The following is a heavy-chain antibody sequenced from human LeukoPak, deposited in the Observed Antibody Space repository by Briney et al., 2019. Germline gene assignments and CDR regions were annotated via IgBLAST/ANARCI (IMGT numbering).Heavy chain of an antibody. D-gene: IGHD3-3*01. CDR1: GFTFSSYS. CDR2: ISSNGGST. CDR3: ARDGLYDFWSGYYTTIEY. J-gene: IGHJ4*02. V-gene: IGHV3-64*01. Sequence: GGSLRLSCAASGFTFSSYSMNWVRQAPGKGLEYVSAISSNGGSTYYANSVKGRFTISRDNSKNTLYLQMGSLRAEDMAVYYCARDGLYDFWSGYYTTIEYWGQGTLVTVSS.